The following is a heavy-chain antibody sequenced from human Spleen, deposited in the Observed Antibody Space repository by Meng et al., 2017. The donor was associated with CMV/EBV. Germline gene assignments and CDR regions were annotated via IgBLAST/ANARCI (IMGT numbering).Heavy chain of an antibody. CDR1: GYTFTGYY. CDR2: INPNRGGT. CDR3: ARDGCSSTSCYFSYYYGMDV. V-gene: IGHV1-2*02. D-gene: IGHD2-2*01. J-gene: IGHJ6*02. Sequence: ASVKVSCKASGYTFTGYYMNWVRQAPGQGLEWMGWINPNRGGTNYAQKLQGRVTMTTDTSTSTAYMELRSLRSDDTAVYYCARDGCSSTSCYFSYYYGMDVWGQGTTVTVSS.